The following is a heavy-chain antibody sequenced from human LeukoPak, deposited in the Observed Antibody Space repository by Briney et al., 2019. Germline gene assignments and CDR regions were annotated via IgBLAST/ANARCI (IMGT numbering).Heavy chain of an antibody. CDR3: ARGYCSVTSCYSRPDY. J-gene: IGHJ4*02. CDR2: INSDGSGT. Sequence: GGSLRLSCAASGFTFSTSWMHWVRQAPGKGLVWVSRINSDGSGTSYADSVKGRFTISRDNAKNTLHLQINSLRAEDTAVYYCARGYCSVTSCYSRPDYWGQGTLVTVSS. CDR1: GFTFSTSW. D-gene: IGHD2-15*01. V-gene: IGHV3-74*01.